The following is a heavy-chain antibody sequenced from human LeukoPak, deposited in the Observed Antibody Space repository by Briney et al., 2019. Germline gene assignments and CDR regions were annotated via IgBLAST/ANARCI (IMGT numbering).Heavy chain of an antibody. CDR1: GGSISSSSYY. Sequence: PSETLSLTCTVSGGSISSSSYYWGWIRQPPGKGLEWIGSIYYSGSTYYNPSLKSRVTISVDTSKNQVSLKLTSVTAADTAVYYCAREGWVVQWLVPGRWFDPWGQGTLVTVSS. J-gene: IGHJ5*02. V-gene: IGHV4-39*07. D-gene: IGHD6-19*01. CDR3: AREGWVVQWLVPGRWFDP. CDR2: IYYSGST.